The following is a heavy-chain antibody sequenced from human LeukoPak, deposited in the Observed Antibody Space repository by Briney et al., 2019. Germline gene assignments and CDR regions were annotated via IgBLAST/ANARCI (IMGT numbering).Heavy chain of an antibody. J-gene: IGHJ4*02. CDR2: IYYSGST. Sequence: PETLSLTCTVSGGSISSYYWSWIRQPPGKGLEWIGYIYYSGSTNYNPSLKSRVTISVDTSKNQFSLKLSSVTAADTAVYYCASTSGYYGPFDYWGQGTLVTVSS. CDR1: GGSISSYY. CDR3: ASTSGYYGPFDY. D-gene: IGHD3-22*01. V-gene: IGHV4-59*01.